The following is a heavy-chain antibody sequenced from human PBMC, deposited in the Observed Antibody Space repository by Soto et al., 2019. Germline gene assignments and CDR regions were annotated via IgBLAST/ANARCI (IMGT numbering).Heavy chain of an antibody. CDR2: IYYSGST. V-gene: IGHV4-31*03. CDR3: ARGEVVASNWFDP. Sequence: QVQMQESGPGLVKPSQTLYLTCSVSGGSIIDSGSFYWNWIRQHPGKGLEWIGYIYYSGSTYYNRPLKSRATISLDTSKNQFSLKLTSVTAADTAIYYCARGEVVASNWFDPWGQGTLVTVSS. J-gene: IGHJ5*02. CDR1: GGSIIDSGSFY. D-gene: IGHD2-15*01.